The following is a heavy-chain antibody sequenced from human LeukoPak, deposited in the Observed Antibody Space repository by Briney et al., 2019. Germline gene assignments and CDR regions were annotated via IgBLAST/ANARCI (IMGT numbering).Heavy chain of an antibody. CDR2: INWDSKNI. J-gene: IGHJ4*02. V-gene: IGHV3-9*01. Sequence: PGRSLRLSCAASGFTFNDYAMFWVRQAPGKGLEWVSGINWDSKNIGYAASVKGRFDISRDDAKNSLYLQMNTLRSDDTALYYCASYYGINWVIGYWGQGTLVTVSS. D-gene: IGHD4-17*01. CDR3: ASYYGINWVIGY. CDR1: GFTFNDYA.